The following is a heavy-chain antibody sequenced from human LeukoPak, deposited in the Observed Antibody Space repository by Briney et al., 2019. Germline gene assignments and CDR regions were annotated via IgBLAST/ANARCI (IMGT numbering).Heavy chain of an antibody. D-gene: IGHD4-17*01. Sequence: GGSLRLSCAASGFTFSSYAMHWVRQAPGKGLEWVAVISYDGSNKYYADSVKGRFTISRDNSKNTLYLQMNSLRAEDTAVYYCAKDGMLTTTVTQNWFDPWGQGTLVTVSS. V-gene: IGHV3-30-3*01. CDR1: GFTFSSYA. CDR3: AKDGMLTTTVTQNWFDP. J-gene: IGHJ5*02. CDR2: ISYDGSNK.